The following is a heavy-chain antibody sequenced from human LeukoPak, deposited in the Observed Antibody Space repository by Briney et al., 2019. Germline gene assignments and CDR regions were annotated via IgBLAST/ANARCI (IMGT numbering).Heavy chain of an antibody. V-gene: IGHV7-4-1*02. Sequence: ASVKVSCKASGYTFTSYAMNWVRQAPGQGLEWMGWINTNTGNPTYAQGFTGRFVFSLDTSVSTAYLQISSLKAEDTAVYYCARVYCSGGSCYLDYWGQGTLVTVSS. CDR3: ARVYCSGGSCYLDY. CDR1: GYTFTSYA. J-gene: IGHJ4*02. CDR2: INTNTGNP. D-gene: IGHD2-15*01.